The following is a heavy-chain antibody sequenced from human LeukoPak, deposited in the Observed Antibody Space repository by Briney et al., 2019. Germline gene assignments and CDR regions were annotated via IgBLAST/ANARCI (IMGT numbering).Heavy chain of an antibody. CDR2: ISYDGSNK. CDR1: GFTFSSYA. J-gene: IGHJ4*02. V-gene: IGHV3-30*04. D-gene: IGHD2-15*01. Sequence: RGSLRLSCAASGFTFSSYAMHWVRQAPGKGLEWVAVISYDGSNKYYADSVKGRFTISRDNSKNTLYLQMNSLRAEDTAVYYCARDDCSGGSCYYPSGHDYWGQGTLVTVSS. CDR3: ARDDCSGGSCYYPSGHDY.